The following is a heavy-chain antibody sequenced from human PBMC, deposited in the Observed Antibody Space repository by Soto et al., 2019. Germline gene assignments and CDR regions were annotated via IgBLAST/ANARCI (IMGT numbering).Heavy chain of an antibody. CDR3: ARDRVLVTGKADALEI. Sequence: GASVKVSCKSSGYTFSSYYMHWVRQAPGQGLEWMGIINPSGGTTTYAQKFQGRVTMTRDTSTSTVYTELSSLRFEDTAVYYCARDRVLVTGKADALEIWGQGTMVTVSS. D-gene: IGHD2-15*01. CDR1: GYTFSSYY. J-gene: IGHJ3*02. CDR2: INPSGGTT. V-gene: IGHV1-46*01.